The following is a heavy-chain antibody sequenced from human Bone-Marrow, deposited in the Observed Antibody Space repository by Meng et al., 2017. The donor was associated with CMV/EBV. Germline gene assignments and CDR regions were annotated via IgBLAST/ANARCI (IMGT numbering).Heavy chain of an antibody. CDR3: ASRSSSWTGQYNWFDP. V-gene: IGHV4-59*08. Sequence: ESLKISCTVSGGSISSYYWSWIRQPPGKGLEWIGYIYYSGSTNYNPSLKSRVTISVDTSKNQFSLKLSSVTAADTAVYYCASRSSSWTGQYNWFDPWGQGTLVTVSS. CDR1: GGSISSYY. CDR2: IYYSGST. J-gene: IGHJ5*02. D-gene: IGHD6-13*01.